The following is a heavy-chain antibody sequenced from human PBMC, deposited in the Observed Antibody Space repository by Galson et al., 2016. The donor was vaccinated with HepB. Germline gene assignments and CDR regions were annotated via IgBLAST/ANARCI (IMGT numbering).Heavy chain of an antibody. J-gene: IGHJ4*02. CDR3: ARAGTTVTTHYYYLDS. D-gene: IGHD4-17*01. CDR2: FYRSEPT. Sequence: SETLSLTCAVSGYSISSGYYWGWIRQSPGKGLEWIASFYRSEPTYYAPSLKSRVTMSVDTSKNQFSLKLSSVTAADTAVYYCARAGTTVTTHYYYLDSWGQGTLVTVSP. V-gene: IGHV4-38-2*01. CDR1: GYSISSGYY.